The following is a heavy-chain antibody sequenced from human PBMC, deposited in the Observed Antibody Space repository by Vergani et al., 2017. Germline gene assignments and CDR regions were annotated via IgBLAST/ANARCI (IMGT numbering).Heavy chain of an antibody. CDR2: INHSGST. CDR3: ARGLTIYGSSTSCYRYYYYYYGMDV. V-gene: IGHV4-34*01. J-gene: IGHJ6*02. Sequence: QVQLQQWGAGLLKPSETLSLTCAVYGGSFSGYYWSWIRQPPGKGLEWIGEINHSGSTNYNPSLKSRVTISVDTSKNQFSLKLSSVTAADTAVYYCARGLTIYGSSTSCYRYYYYYYGMDVWGQGTTVTVSS. CDR1: GGSFSGYY. D-gene: IGHD2-2*01.